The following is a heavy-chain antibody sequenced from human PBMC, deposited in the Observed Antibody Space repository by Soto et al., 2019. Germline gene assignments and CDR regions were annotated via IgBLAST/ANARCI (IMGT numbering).Heavy chain of an antibody. D-gene: IGHD2-8*01. J-gene: IGHJ5*02. CDR1: GYTFGEHG. CDR2: ISAYTGVT. Sequence: QIQLVQSGPEVKKPGASVRVSCKASGYTFGEHGFSWVRQGPGQGLEWLGWISAYTGVTDYAQKFHGRRTLTTDTSRRTAYLELRSLRSDDTAVDYCAKDRPRLTQQFNGVSWGQGTLLTVSS. V-gene: IGHV1-18*01. CDR3: AKDRPRLTQQFNGVS.